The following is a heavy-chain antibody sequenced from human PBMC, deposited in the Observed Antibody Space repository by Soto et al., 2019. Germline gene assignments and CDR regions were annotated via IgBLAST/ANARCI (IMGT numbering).Heavy chain of an antibody. V-gene: IGHV3-13*01. Sequence: GGSLRLSCAASGFTFSSYDMHWVRQATGKGLEWVSAIGTAGDTYYPGSVKGRFTISRENAKNSLYLQMNSLRAGDTAVYYCARGPNDGSGILIDYWGQGTLVTVS. CDR1: GFTFSSYD. D-gene: IGHD3-10*01. CDR3: ARGPNDGSGILIDY. CDR2: IGTAGDT. J-gene: IGHJ4*02.